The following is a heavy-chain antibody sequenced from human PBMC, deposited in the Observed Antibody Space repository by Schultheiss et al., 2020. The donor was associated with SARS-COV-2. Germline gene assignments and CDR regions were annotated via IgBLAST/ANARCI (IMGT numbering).Heavy chain of an antibody. Sequence: SETLSLTCTVSGGSVSSGSYYWSWIRQPPGKGLEWIGYIYYSGSTYYNPSLKSRVTISVDTSKNQFSLRLISMTAADTAVYYCARWGGVLMVYAILGVHYGMDVWGQGTTVTVSS. V-gene: IGHV4-61*01. CDR2: IYYSGST. CDR1: GGSVSSGSYY. CDR3: ARWGGVLMVYAILGVHYGMDV. D-gene: IGHD2-8*01. J-gene: IGHJ6*02.